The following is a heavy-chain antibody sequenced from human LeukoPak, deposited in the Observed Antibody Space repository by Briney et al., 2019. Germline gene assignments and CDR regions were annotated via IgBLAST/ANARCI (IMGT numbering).Heavy chain of an antibody. Sequence: PSETLSLTCTVSGGSISSYYWSWIRQPPGKGLEWIGYIYYSGSTNYNPSLKSRVTISVDTSKNQFSLKLSSVTAADTAVYYCARGDCGDPNQYYFDYWGQGTLVTVSS. CDR2: IYYSGST. CDR1: GGSISSYY. V-gene: IGHV4-59*08. D-gene: IGHD4-17*01. CDR3: ARGDCGDPNQYYFDY. J-gene: IGHJ4*02.